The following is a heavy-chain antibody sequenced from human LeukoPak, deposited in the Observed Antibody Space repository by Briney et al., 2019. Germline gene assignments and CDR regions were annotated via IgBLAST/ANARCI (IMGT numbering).Heavy chain of an antibody. V-gene: IGHV3-30*04. CDR2: ISYDGSNK. Sequence: GRSLRLSCAASGFTFSSYAMHWVRQAPGKGLEWVAVISYDGSNKYYADSVKGRFTISRDNSKNTLYLQMNSLRAEDTAVYYCARGDYYDSSGIPHWGQGTLVTVSS. CDR3: ARGDYYDSSGIPH. D-gene: IGHD3-22*01. J-gene: IGHJ4*02. CDR1: GFTFSSYA.